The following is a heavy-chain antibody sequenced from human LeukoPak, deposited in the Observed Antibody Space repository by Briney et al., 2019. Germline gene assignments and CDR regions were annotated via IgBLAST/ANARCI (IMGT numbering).Heavy chain of an antibody. Sequence: GGSLRLSCAASGFTFDDYGMSWVRQAPGKGLEWVSGINYNGGSTGYADSVKGRFTVSRDNAKNSLYLQVNSLRAEDTALYYCTRAYDFWSGKFDYWGQGTLVTVSS. D-gene: IGHD3-3*01. CDR1: GFTFDDYG. CDR3: TRAYDFWSGKFDY. CDR2: INYNGGST. J-gene: IGHJ4*02. V-gene: IGHV3-20*04.